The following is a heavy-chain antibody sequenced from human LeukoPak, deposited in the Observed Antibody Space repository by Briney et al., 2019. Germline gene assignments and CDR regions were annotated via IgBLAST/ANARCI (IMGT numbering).Heavy chain of an antibody. D-gene: IGHD2-2*01. J-gene: IGHJ5*02. CDR1: GYCISSGYY. CDR2: IYHSGST. V-gene: IGHV4-38-2*02. Sequence: SETLSLTCAVSGYCISSGYYWGWIRQPPGKGLEWIGSIYHSGSTYYNPSLKSRVTILVDTSKNQFSLKLSSVTAADTAVYYCARDLLNRYCSSTSCPGWFDPWGQGTLVTVSS. CDR3: ARDLLNRYCSSTSCPGWFDP.